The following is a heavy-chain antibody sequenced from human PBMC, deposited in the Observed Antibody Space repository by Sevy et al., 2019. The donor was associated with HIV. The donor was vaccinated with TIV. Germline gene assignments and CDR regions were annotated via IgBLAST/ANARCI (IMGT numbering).Heavy chain of an antibody. J-gene: IGHJ6*02. CDR3: AKAPPGHCSSGSCPRAYYYYGMDV. Sequence: GGSLRLSCADSGLTLSSYAMNWVRQAPGKGLEWVSAISGRGGSTYYGDSVEGRFTISRDNSKNTLYLQMNSLRAEDTAVYYCAKAPPGHCSSGSCPRAYYYYGMDVWGQGTTVTVSS. V-gene: IGHV3-23*01. CDR2: ISGRGGST. D-gene: IGHD2-15*01. CDR1: GLTLSSYA.